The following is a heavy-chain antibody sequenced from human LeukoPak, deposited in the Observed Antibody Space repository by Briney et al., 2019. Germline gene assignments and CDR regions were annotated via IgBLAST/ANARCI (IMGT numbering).Heavy chain of an antibody. CDR1: GFTFDDYG. CDR3: ATYRQVLLPFES. V-gene: IGHV3-20*04. CDR2: INWNGGST. D-gene: IGHD2-8*02. J-gene: IGHJ4*02. Sequence: PGGSLRLSCAASGFTFDDYGMSWVRQVPGKGLEWVSGINWNGGSTGNADSVRGRFTISRDNSKSTLSLQMNSLRAEDTAIYYCATYRQVLLPFESWGQGTLVTVSS.